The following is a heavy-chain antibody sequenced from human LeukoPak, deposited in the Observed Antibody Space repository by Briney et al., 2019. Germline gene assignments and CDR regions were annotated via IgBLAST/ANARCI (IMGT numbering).Heavy chain of an antibody. J-gene: IGHJ4*02. Sequence: GRSLRLSCDTSGFTFSSYPMHWVRQAPGKGLEWVADISNDGSKRNYADSVKGRLTISRDNSKNTVNLQMNSLGTEDTAVYYCARDGISFGSGSYLDYWGQGTLVTVSS. CDR2: ISNDGSKR. D-gene: IGHD3-10*01. CDR1: GFTFSSYP. V-gene: IGHV3-30*01. CDR3: ARDGISFGSGSYLDY.